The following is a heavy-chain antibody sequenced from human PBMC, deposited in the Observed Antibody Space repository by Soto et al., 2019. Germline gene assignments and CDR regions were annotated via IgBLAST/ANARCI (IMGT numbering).Heavy chain of an antibody. V-gene: IGHV4-30-4*01. Sequence: QVQLQESGPGLVKPSQTLSLTCTVSGGSISSGDYYWSWIRQPPGKGLEWIGYIYYSGSTFYNPSLKNRVPFSRVTPKIQFSLRWPSVPAGDPAVYTCVRGGGNKWSAPWGRETLVTVSS. CDR2: IYYSGST. CDR3: VRGGGNKWSAP. J-gene: IGHJ5*02. CDR1: GGSISSGDYY. D-gene: IGHD3-16*01.